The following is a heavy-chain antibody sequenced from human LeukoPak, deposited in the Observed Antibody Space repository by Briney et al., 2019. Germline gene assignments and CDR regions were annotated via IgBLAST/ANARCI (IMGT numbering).Heavy chain of an antibody. J-gene: IGHJ4*02. CDR1: GFSLSTSGVG. V-gene: IGHV2-5*02. CDR3: AHYIAAAGNRYFDY. Sequence: VSGPTLVKPTQTLTLTCTFSGFSLSTSGVGVGWIRQPPGKALEWLALIYWDDDKRYSPSLKSRLTITKDTSKNQVVLTMTNMDPVDTATYYRAHYIAAAGNRYFDYWGQGTLVTVSS. CDR2: IYWDDDK. D-gene: IGHD6-13*01.